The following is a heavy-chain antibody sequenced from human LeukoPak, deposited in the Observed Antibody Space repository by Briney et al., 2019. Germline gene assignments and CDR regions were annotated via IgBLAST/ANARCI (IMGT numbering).Heavy chain of an antibody. CDR3: AKSASGDLFDY. V-gene: IGHV4-34*01. Sequence: PSETLSLTCAVYGGPFSGYYWSWIRQPPGKGLEWIGEINHSGSTNYNPSLKSRVTISVDTSKNQFSLKLSSVTAADTAVYYCAKSASGDLFDYWGQGTLVTVSS. J-gene: IGHJ4*02. CDR1: GGPFSGYY. CDR2: INHSGST. D-gene: IGHD4-17*01.